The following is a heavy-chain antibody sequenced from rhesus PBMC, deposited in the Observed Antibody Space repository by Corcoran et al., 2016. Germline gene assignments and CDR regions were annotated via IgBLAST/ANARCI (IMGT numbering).Heavy chain of an antibody. CDR3: ARRLGGGYYFDY. V-gene: IGHV4-169*01. CDR1: GGSTSTSY. CDR2: IYRRGRST. J-gene: IGHJ4*01. Sequence: QLQLQESGPGLVQPSETLSVTCAVSGGSTSTSYWSWIRQAPRKGLEWIGYIYRRGRSTNYNPSLQRRVTLSVDTSKNQLALKLSSVTTADTAVYYCARRLGGGYYFDYWGQESWSPSPQ. D-gene: IGHD6-31*01.